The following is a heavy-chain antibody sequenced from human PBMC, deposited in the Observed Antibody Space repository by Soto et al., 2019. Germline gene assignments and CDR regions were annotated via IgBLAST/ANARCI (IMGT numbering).Heavy chain of an antibody. CDR2: IYYSGST. V-gene: IGHV4-59*08. J-gene: IGHJ4*02. D-gene: IGHD3-22*01. CDR1: GGSISSYY. CDR3: ARHLGDSSGYYYYFDY. Sequence: SETLSLTCTVSGGSISSYYWSWIRQPPGKGLEWIGYIYYSGSTNYNPSLKSRVTISVDTSKNQFSLKLSSVTAADTAVYYCARHLGDSSGYYYYFDYWGQGTLVTVSS.